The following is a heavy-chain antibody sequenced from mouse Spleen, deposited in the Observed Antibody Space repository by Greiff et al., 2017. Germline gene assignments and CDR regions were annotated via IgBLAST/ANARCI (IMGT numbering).Heavy chain of an antibody. J-gene: IGHJ4*01. V-gene: IGHV1-69*01. Sequence: QVQLQQPGAELVMPGASVKLSCKASGYTFTSYWMHWVKQRPGQGLEWIGEIDPSDSYTNYNQKFKGKATLTVDKSSSTAYMQLSSLTSEDSAVYYCARWGYGNRYAMDYWGQGTSVTVSS. CDR2: IDPSDSYT. CDR1: GYTFTSYW. CDR3: ARWGYGNRYAMDY. D-gene: IGHD2-10*02.